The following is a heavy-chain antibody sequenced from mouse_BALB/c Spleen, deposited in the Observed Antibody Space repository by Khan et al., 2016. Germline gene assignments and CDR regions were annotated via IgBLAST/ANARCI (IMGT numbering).Heavy chain of an antibody. V-gene: IGHV9-3*02. D-gene: IGHD2-1*01. Sequence: QIQLVQSGPELKKPGETVKISCKASGYTFTNYGMNWVKQAPGKGLKWMGWINTNTGEPTYAEEFKGRFAFSLETSASTAYLQIHNLKNEDTATYFCARYGTTYYFNYWGQGTTLTVSS. CDR2: INTNTGEP. CDR1: GYTFTNYG. CDR3: ARYGTTYYFNY. J-gene: IGHJ2*01.